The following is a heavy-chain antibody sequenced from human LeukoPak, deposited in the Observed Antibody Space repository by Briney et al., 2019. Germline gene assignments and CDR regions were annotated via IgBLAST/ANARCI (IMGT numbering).Heavy chain of an antibody. D-gene: IGHD3-10*01. V-gene: IGHV1-46*01. CDR3: ARDGAVRGAAGGFDP. Sequence: ASVKVSCKASGYTFTSYYMHWVRQAPGQGLEWMGIINPSGGSTSYAQKFQGRVTMTRDTSTSTVYMELSSLRSEDTAVYYCARDGAVRGAAGGFDPWGQGTLVTVSS. J-gene: IGHJ5*02. CDR1: GYTFTSYY. CDR2: INPSGGST.